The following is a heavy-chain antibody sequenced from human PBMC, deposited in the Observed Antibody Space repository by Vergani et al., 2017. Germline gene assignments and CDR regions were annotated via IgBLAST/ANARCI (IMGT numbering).Heavy chain of an antibody. V-gene: IGHV4-38-2*02. CDR2: IYYSGST. D-gene: IGHD2-15*01. CDR3: ARAGGYCSGGSCLYMSGYYYYGMDV. CDR1: GYSISSGYY. J-gene: IGHJ6*02. Sequence: QVQLQESGPGLLKPSETLSLTCTVSGYSISSGYYWGWIRQPPGKGLEWIGYIYYSGSTNYNPSLKSRVTISVDTSKNQFSLKLSSVTAADTAVYYCARAGGYCSGGSCLYMSGYYYYGMDVWGQGTTVTVSS.